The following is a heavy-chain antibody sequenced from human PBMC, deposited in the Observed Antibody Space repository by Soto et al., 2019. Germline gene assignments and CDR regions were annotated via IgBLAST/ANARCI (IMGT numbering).Heavy chain of an antibody. D-gene: IGHD6-6*01. CDR1: GFTFSSYW. J-gene: IGHJ6*02. Sequence: HPGGSLRLSCAASGFTFSSYWISWVRQAPGKGLEWVANIKQDGSEKYYVDSVKGRFTISRDNAKNSLYLQMNSLRAEDTAVYYCARDFVAGRGYYYYGMDVWGQGTTVTVSS. V-gene: IGHV3-7*01. CDR3: ARDFVAGRGYYYYGMDV. CDR2: IKQDGSEK.